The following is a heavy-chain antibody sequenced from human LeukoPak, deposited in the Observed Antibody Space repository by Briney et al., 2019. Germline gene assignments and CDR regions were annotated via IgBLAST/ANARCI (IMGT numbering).Heavy chain of an antibody. D-gene: IGHD2-2*01. Sequence: ASVKVSCKASGSSFTGYYIHWMRQAPAQGLEWMGWINPNSGHTGYAENFQGRVTITRDTSISTAYMELSRLRSDDTAVYYCARDAGYCSSTSCHWWYFDLWGRGTLVTVSS. V-gene: IGHV1-2*02. CDR3: ARDAGYCSSTSCHWWYFDL. CDR2: INPNSGHT. CDR1: GSSFTGYY. J-gene: IGHJ2*01.